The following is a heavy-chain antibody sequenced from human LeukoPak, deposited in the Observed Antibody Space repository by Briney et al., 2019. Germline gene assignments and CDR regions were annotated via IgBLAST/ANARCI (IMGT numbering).Heavy chain of an antibody. D-gene: IGHD6-19*01. J-gene: IGHJ4*02. CDR2: IYYSGST. CDR1: GGSISSSSYY. V-gene: IGHV4-39*07. CDR3: ARLPFSGWYGGRNDY. Sequence: SETLSLTCTVSGGSISSSSYYWGWIRQPPGKGLEWIGSIYYSGSTYYNPSLKSRVTISVDTSKNQFSLKLSSVTAADTAVYYCARLPFSGWYGGRNDYWGQGTLVTVSS.